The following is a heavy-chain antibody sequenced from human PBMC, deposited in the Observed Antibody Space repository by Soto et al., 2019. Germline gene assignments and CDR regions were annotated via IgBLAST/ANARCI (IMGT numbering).Heavy chain of an antibody. J-gene: IGHJ5*02. CDR3: ARDRAPGWFDP. CDR2: IIPILGIA. V-gene: IGHV1-69*04. Sequence: GASVKVSCKASGGTFSSYTISWVRQAPGQGLEWMGRIIPILGIANYAQKFQGRVTITRDTSASTAYMELSSLRSEDTAVYYCARDRAPGWFDPWGQGTLVTVSS. CDR1: GGTFSSYT. D-gene: IGHD3-10*01.